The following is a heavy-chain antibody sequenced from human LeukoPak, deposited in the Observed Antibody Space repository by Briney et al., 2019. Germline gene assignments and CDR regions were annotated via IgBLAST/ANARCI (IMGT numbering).Heavy chain of an antibody. Sequence: PGGSLRLSCAASGFTFSSYSMNWVRQAPGKGLEWVSSISSSSSYIYYADSVKGRFTISRDNAKNSLYLQMNSLRAEDTAVYYCARERERGYSHDPVNWGQGTMVTVSS. CDR1: GFTFSSYS. V-gene: IGHV3-21*01. J-gene: IGHJ3*01. CDR2: ISSSSSYI. CDR3: ARERERGYSHDPVN. D-gene: IGHD5-18*01.